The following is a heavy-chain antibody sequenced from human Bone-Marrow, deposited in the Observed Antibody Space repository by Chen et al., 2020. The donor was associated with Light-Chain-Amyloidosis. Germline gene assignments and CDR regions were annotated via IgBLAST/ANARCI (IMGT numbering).Heavy chain of an antibody. D-gene: IGHD2-21*02. Sequence: EVQLVESGGGLVQPGGSLRLSCTASGLTFRSSWMSWVRQDPGKGLEWVANIKQGGSAKYYVDSVKGRFTISRDDAKNSLYLQMNSLRAEDTAVYYCATDFSVTHWGQGTLVTVSS. CDR3: ATDFSVTH. V-gene: IGHV3-7*02. CDR2: IKQGGSAK. J-gene: IGHJ4*02. CDR1: GLTFRSSW.